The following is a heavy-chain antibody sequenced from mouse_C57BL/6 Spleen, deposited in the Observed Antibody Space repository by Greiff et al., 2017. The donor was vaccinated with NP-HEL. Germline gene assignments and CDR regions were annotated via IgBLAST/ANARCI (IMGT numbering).Heavy chain of an antibody. V-gene: IGHV14-4*01. Sequence: VQLQQSGAELVRPGASVKLSCTASGFNIKDDYMHWVKQRPEQGLEWIGWIDPENGDTEYASKFQGKATITADTSSNTAYLQLSSLTSEDTAVYYCTPYDGYYQGAWFAYWGQGTLVTVSA. CDR3: TPYDGYYQGAWFAY. J-gene: IGHJ3*01. CDR1: GFNIKDDY. D-gene: IGHD2-3*01. CDR2: IDPENGDT.